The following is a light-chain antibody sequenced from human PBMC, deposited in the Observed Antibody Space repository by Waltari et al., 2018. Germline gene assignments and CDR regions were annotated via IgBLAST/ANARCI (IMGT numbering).Light chain of an antibody. CDR2: DVS. V-gene: IGLV2-11*01. CDR3: CSYAGGYSWV. Sequence: QSALTQPRSVSGSPGQSVTISCTGTSSDVGGYNYVSWYQQHPVKAPNLMIYDVSKRPSGVPDRFSGSKSGTTASLTISGLQAEDEADYYCCSYAGGYSWVFGGGTKLTVL. CDR1: SSDVGGYNY. J-gene: IGLJ3*02.